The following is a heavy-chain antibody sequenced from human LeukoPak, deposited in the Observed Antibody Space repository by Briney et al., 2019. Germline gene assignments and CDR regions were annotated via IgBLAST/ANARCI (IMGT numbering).Heavy chain of an antibody. Sequence: NPSETLSLTCAVYGGSFSGYYWSWIRQPPGKGLEWIGEINHSGSTNYNPSLKSRVTISVDTSKNQFSLKLSSVTAADTAVYYCETTGYCSGGSCYSGNYFDYWGQGTLVTVSS. V-gene: IGHV4-34*01. CDR1: GGSFSGYY. CDR2: INHSGST. CDR3: ETTGYCSGGSCYSGNYFDY. J-gene: IGHJ4*02. D-gene: IGHD2-15*01.